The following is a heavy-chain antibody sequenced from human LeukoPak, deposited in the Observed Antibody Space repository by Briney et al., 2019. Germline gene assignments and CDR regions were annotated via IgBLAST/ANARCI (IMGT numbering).Heavy chain of an antibody. Sequence: SVKVSCKASGGTFSSYAISWVRQAPGQGLEWMGGIIPILGTANYAQKFQGRVTTTADESKSTAYMELSSLRSEDTAVYYCARDGRSAFDIWGQGTMVTVSS. CDR1: GGTFSSYA. J-gene: IGHJ3*02. V-gene: IGHV1-69*13. D-gene: IGHD1-26*01. CDR2: IIPILGTA. CDR3: ARDGRSAFDI.